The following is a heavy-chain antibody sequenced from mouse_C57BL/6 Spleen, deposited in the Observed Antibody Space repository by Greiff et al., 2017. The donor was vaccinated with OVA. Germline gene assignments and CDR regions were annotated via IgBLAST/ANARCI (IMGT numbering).Heavy chain of an antibody. J-gene: IGHJ2*01. Sequence: DVKLQESGPGLVKPSQSLSLTCSVTGYSITSGYYWNWIRQFPGNKLEWMGYISYDGSNNYNPSLKNRISITRDTSKNQFFLKLNSVTTEDTATYYCARGDDFDYWGQGTTLTVSS. CDR3: ARGDDFDY. CDR2: ISYDGSN. CDR1: GYSITSGYY. V-gene: IGHV3-6*01.